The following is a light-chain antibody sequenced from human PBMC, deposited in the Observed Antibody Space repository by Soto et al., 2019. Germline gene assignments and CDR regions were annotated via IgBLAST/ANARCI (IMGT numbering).Light chain of an antibody. CDR3: SSYTTSSPVV. J-gene: IGLJ2*01. Sequence: QSALTQPASVSGSPGQSITISCTGTSSDVGTYNYVSWYQQHPGKAPKLMIYEVTNRPSGVSNRFSGSKSGNTASLTISGLQAEDEDDYSCSSYTTSSPVVFGGGTKLTVL. CDR2: EVT. CDR1: SSDVGTYNY. V-gene: IGLV2-14*01.